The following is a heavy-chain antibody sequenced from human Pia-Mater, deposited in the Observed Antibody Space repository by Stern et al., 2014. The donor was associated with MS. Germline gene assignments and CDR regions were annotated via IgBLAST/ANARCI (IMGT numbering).Heavy chain of an antibody. CDR3: VRDVYQPSLYSYNMDV. CDR2: IYNTGIT. J-gene: IGHJ6*02. CDR1: GGSISRGDYY. D-gene: IGHD6-13*01. V-gene: IGHV4-30-4*08. Sequence: QVQLQESGPGLVKPSQALSLTCTVSGGSISRGDYYWSWIRQSPGKGLEYIGHIYNTGITYYNPSLKGRVTISIDTSENQFSGSLGSVTAADTAVYYCVRDVYQPSLYSYNMDVWGQGTTVTVSS.